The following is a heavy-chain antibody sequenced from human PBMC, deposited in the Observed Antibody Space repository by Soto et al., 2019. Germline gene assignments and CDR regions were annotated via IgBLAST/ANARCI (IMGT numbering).Heavy chain of an antibody. V-gene: IGHV1-18*01. J-gene: IGHJ6*03. CDR1: GYTFTSYG. CDR3: ARVLLWFGHYYMDV. Sequence: GASVKVSCKASGYTFTSYGISWVRQAPGQGLEWMGWISAYNGNTNYAQKLQGRVTMTTDTSTSTAYMELRSLRSDDTAVYYCARVLLWFGHYYMDVWGKGTTVTVSS. CDR2: ISAYNGNT. D-gene: IGHD3-10*01.